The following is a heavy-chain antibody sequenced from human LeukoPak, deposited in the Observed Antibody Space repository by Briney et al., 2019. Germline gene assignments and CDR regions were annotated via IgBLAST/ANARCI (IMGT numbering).Heavy chain of an antibody. CDR1: GFTFSSYS. J-gene: IGHJ3*02. Sequence: GGSLRISCAASGFTFSSYSMNWVRQAPGNGLEWVSSISSSSSYIYYADSVKGRFTISRDNAKNSLYLQMNSLRAEDTAVYYCARGDPMRRLPYAFDIWGQGTMVTVSS. CDR2: ISSSSSYI. D-gene: IGHD2-21*02. CDR3: ARGDPMRRLPYAFDI. V-gene: IGHV3-21*01.